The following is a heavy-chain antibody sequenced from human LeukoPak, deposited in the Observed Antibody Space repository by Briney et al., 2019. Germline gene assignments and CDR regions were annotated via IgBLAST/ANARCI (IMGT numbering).Heavy chain of an antibody. CDR2: INHSGST. V-gene: IGHV4-30-2*01. J-gene: IGHJ4*02. D-gene: IGHD7-27*01. Sequence: SQTLSLTCAVSGGSISSGGYYWSWIRQPPGKGLEWIGEINHSGSTNYNPSLKSRVTISVDTSKNQFSLKLSSVTAADTAVYYCARVLGPGYWGQGTLVTVSS. CDR3: ARVLGPGY. CDR1: GGSISSGGYY.